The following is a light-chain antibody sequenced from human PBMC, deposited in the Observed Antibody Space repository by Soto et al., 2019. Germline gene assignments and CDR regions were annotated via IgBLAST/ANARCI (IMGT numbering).Light chain of an antibody. V-gene: IGKV3-15*01. Sequence: EIVMTHSPATLSLSPGERATFSCRASQSVSSNLAWYQQKPGQAPRLLIYGASTRATGIPARFSGSGSGTEFTLTISSLQSEDFAVYSCQQYNNWPITFGGGTKVDIK. J-gene: IGKJ4*01. CDR3: QQYNNWPIT. CDR2: GAS. CDR1: QSVSSN.